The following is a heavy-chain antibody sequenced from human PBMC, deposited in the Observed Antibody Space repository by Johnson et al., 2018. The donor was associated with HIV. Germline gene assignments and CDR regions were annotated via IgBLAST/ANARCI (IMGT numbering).Heavy chain of an antibody. J-gene: IGHJ3*02. CDR2: ISYDGSNK. V-gene: IGHV3-30-3*01. CDR1: GFTFSSYA. Sequence: QVQLLESGGGVVQPGSSLRLSCAASGFTFSSYAMHWVRQAPGKGLEWVAVISYDGSNKYYADSVKGRFTISRDNSKNTLYLQMRSLRPEDTAVYFCAREMAWEDAFDIWGQGTMVTVSS. D-gene: IGHD5-24*01. CDR3: AREMAWEDAFDI.